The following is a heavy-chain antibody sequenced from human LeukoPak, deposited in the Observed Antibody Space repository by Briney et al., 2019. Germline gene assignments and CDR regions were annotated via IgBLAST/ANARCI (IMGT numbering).Heavy chain of an antibody. V-gene: IGHV3-23*01. CDR1: GFTFSSYA. D-gene: IGHD1-26*01. CDR3: AKDTVVGATTNLFDY. J-gene: IGHJ4*02. Sequence: GGSLRLSCAASGFTFSSYAMSWVRQAPGKGLEWVSAISGSGGTTYYADSVKGRFTISRDNSKNTLYLQMNSLGAEDTAVYYCAKDTVVGATTNLFDYWGQGTLVTVSS. CDR2: ISGSGGTT.